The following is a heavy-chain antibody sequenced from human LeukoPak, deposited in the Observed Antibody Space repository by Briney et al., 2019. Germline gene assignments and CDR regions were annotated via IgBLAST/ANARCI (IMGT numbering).Heavy chain of an antibody. Sequence: SETLSLTCTVSGASISSYYWSWIRQPAGKGLEWIGRIYTSGSTIYNPSLKSRVAMSLDTSKNQFSLKLSSVTAADTAVYYCARHEDILAYALDSWGQGTLVTVSS. CDR1: GASISSYY. D-gene: IGHD5-12*01. CDR3: ARHEDILAYALDS. V-gene: IGHV4-4*07. J-gene: IGHJ4*02. CDR2: IYTSGST.